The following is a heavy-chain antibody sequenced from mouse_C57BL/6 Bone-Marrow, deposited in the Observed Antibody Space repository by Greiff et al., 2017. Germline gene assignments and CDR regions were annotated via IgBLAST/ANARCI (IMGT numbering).Heavy chain of an antibody. J-gene: IGHJ4*01. CDR2: IWSDGST. CDR1: GFSLTSYG. D-gene: IGHD1-2*01. Sequence: VKLMESGPGLVAPSQSLSITCTVSGFSLTSYGVHWVRQPPGKGLEWLVVIWSDGSTTYNSALKSRLSISKDNSKSQVFLKMNSLQTDDTAMYYCARHPLPGDYAMDYWGQGTSVTVSS. V-gene: IGHV2-6-1*01. CDR3: ARHPLPGDYAMDY.